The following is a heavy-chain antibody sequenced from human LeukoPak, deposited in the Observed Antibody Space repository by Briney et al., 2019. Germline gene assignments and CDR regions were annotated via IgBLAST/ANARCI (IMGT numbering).Heavy chain of an antibody. CDR3: ARDRYCSGGSCYDH. CDR1: GYTFTGYY. J-gene: IGHJ5*02. Sequence: ASVKVSCKASGYTFTGYYMHWVRQAPGQGLEWMGWISPNSGGTNYAQKFQGRVTMTRDTSISTAYMELNRLRSDDTAVYYCARDRYCSGGSCYDHWGQGTLVTVSS. D-gene: IGHD2-15*01. V-gene: IGHV1-2*02. CDR2: ISPNSGGT.